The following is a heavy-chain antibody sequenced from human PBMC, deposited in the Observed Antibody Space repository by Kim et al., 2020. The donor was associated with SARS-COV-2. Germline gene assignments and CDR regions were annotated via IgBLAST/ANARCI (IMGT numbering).Heavy chain of an antibody. CDR2: ISSSGSTI. CDR1: GFTFSSYE. Sequence: GGSLRLSCAASGFTFSSYEMNWVRQAPGKGLEWVSYISSSGSTIYYADSVKGRFTISRDNAKNSLYLQMNSLRAEDTAVYYCARDINVAYDSSGTLDIWGQGTMVTVSS. CDR3: ARDINVAYDSSGTLDI. D-gene: IGHD3-22*01. J-gene: IGHJ3*02. V-gene: IGHV3-48*03.